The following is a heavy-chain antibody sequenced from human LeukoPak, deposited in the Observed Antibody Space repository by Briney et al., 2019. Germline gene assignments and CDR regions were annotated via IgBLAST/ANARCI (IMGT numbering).Heavy chain of an antibody. D-gene: IGHD2-2*02. Sequence: GESLKISCKGSGYSFPNYWIGWVRQMPGKGLEWMGIIYPGDSHTRYSPSFKEQVNISVDKSISTAYLQWSSLKASDTAMYYCARGPYAYTSSATLGSYNWFDPWGQGSLVTVSS. J-gene: IGHJ5*02. V-gene: IGHV5-51*01. CDR3: ARGPYAYTSSATLGSYNWFDP. CDR1: GYSFPNYW. CDR2: IYPGDSHT.